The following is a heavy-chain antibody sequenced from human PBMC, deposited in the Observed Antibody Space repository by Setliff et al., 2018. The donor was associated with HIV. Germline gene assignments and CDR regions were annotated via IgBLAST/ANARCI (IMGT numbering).Heavy chain of an antibody. CDR1: GGSISSSNW. V-gene: IGHV4-4*02. Sequence: SETLSLTCAVSGGSISSSNWWSWVRQPPGKGLEWIGEIYHGGSTNYNPSLKSRVTISVDKSKNQFSLKLAPVTAADTAVYYCASGEPYYYDSTGYSGNYFDYWGQGTLVTV. D-gene: IGHD3-22*01. CDR2: IYHGGST. CDR3: ASGEPYYYDSTGYSGNYFDY. J-gene: IGHJ4*02.